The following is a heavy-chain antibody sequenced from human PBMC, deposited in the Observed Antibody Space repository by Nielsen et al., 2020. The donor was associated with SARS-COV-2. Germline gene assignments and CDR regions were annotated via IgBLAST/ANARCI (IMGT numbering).Heavy chain of an antibody. J-gene: IGHJ4*02. CDR3: ARGDRNTAMGTDFDY. Sequence: SETLSLTCAVYGGSFSGYYWSWIRQPPGKGLEWIGEINHSGSTNYNPSLKSRVTISVDTSKNQFSLKLSSVTAADTAVYYCARGDRNTAMGTDFDYWGQGTLVTVSS. V-gene: IGHV4-34*01. D-gene: IGHD5-18*01. CDR2: INHSGST. CDR1: GGSFSGYY.